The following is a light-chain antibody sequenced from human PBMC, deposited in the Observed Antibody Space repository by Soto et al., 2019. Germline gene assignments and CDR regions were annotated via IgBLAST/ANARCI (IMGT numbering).Light chain of an antibody. J-gene: IGLJ2*01. CDR2: DVS. Sequence: QSVLTQPASVSGSPGQSITISCTGTSSDVGGYNSVSWYQQHPGKAPKVMIYDVSNRPSGGSNRFSGSKSGNTASLTISGLQAEYEADYYCGSYTSISTLVFGGGTKVTVL. CDR3: GSYTSISTLV. V-gene: IGLV2-14*01. CDR1: SSDVGGYNS.